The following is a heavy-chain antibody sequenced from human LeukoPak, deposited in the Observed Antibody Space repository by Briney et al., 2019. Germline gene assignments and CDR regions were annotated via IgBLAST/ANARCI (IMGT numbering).Heavy chain of an antibody. Sequence: PSQTLSLTCTVSGGSISSGSYYWSWIRQPAGKGLERIGRIYTSGSTNYNPSLKSRVTISVDTSKNQFSLKLSSVTAADTAVYHCARDRGYSYGYFDYWGQGTLVTVSS. V-gene: IGHV4-61*02. J-gene: IGHJ4*02. CDR1: GGSISSGSYY. CDR2: IYTSGST. D-gene: IGHD5-18*01. CDR3: ARDRGYSYGYFDY.